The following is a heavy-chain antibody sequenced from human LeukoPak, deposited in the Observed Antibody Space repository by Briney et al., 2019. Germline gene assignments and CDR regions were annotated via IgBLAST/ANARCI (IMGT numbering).Heavy chain of an antibody. CDR3: ARATNSGYSSGWCDPYYYGMDV. CDR1: GGSISSYY. D-gene: IGHD6-19*01. CDR2: IYYSGST. Sequence: SETLSLTCTVSGGSISSYYWSWIRQPPGKGLEWTGYIYYSGSTNYNPSLKSRVTISVDTSKNQFSLKLSSVTAADTAVYYCARATNSGYSSGWCDPYYYGMDVWGQGTTVTVSS. V-gene: IGHV4-59*01. J-gene: IGHJ6*02.